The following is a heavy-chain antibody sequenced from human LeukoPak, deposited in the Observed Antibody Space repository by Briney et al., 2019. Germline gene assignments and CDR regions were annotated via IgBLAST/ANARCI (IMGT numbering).Heavy chain of an antibody. CDR2: IKYDGRDK. D-gene: IGHD3-22*01. CDR3: ANYYYDTSGYKN. V-gene: IGHV3-7*03. J-gene: IGHJ4*02. CDR1: GFTFSTYW. Sequence: GGSLRLSCAAAGFTFSTYWMSWVRQAPGKGLEWVANIKYDGRDKYYVDSVKGRFTISRDNSKNTLYLQMNSLRAEDTAVYYCANYYYDTSGYKNWGQGTLVTVSS.